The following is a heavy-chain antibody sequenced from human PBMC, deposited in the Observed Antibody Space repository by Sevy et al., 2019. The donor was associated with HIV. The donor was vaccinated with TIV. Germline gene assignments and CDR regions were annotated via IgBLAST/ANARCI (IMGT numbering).Heavy chain of an antibody. J-gene: IGHJ6*02. CDR3: ARRGILLRGGDYFYYGLDV. CDR1: GYDFSTSW. D-gene: IGHD1-26*01. V-gene: IGHV5-51*07. CDR2: IFPGDSDT. Sequence: GESLKISCKGSGYDFSTSWIAWVHQMPGKGLELMGIIFPGDSDTRYSPSFQGQVTISADESIRTSYLQWRSLKASDTAIYYCARRGILLRGGDYFYYGLDVWGQGTTVTVSS.